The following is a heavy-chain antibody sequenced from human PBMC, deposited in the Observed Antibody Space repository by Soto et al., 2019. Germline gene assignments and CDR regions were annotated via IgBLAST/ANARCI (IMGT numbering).Heavy chain of an antibody. Sequence: EVQLVESGGGLVKPGGSMRLSCAASGFTFSSYSMNWVRQAPGKGLDWVSSISSSSSYIYYADSVKGRFTISSDKAKNSLYLQMNSMRAEDTAVYYCARERVVAAQNNWFDPWGQGTLVTVSA. D-gene: IGHD2-15*01. CDR1: GFTFSSYS. CDR2: ISSSSSYI. CDR3: ARERVVAAQNNWFDP. V-gene: IGHV3-21*01. J-gene: IGHJ5*02.